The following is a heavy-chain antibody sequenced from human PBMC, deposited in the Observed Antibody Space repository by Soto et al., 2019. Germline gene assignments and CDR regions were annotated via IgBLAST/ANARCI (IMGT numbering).Heavy chain of an antibody. CDR1: GYTFTSYA. D-gene: IGHD3-22*01. V-gene: IGHV1-3*05. J-gene: IGHJ4*02. CDR3: AMSIGYYLIDDY. Sequence: QVQLVQSGAEEKKPGASVKVSCKASGYTFTSYAMHWVRQAPGQSLELMGWINAGTGNTKYSQKFQGRVTITRDTSASTASMELSSLRSEDTAVYSCAMSIGYYLIDDYWGQGTLVTVSS. CDR2: INAGTGNT.